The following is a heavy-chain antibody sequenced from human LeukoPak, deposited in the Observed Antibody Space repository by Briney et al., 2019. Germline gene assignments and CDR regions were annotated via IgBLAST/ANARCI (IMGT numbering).Heavy chain of an antibody. Sequence: PGGSLRLSCAASGFAFRNYEMNWVRQAPGKGLEWVSYISSSGSTIYYADSVKGRFTISRDNAKNSLNLQMNSLRAEDTAVYYCARESRAGYDDVWESYRYTGLDYWGQGTLVTVPS. V-gene: IGHV3-48*03. CDR3: ARESRAGYDDVWESYRYTGLDY. CDR2: ISSSGSTI. D-gene: IGHD3-16*02. J-gene: IGHJ4*02. CDR1: GFAFRNYE.